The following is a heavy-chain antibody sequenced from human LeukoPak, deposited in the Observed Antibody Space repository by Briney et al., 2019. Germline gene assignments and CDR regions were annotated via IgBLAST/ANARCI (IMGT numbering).Heavy chain of an antibody. V-gene: IGHV3-23*01. J-gene: IGHJ4*02. D-gene: IGHD6-19*01. CDR3: AKGRQWLASHYFDY. CDR1: GFTFITSA. CDR2: ISGSGSTT. Sequence: GGSLRLSCAASGFTFITSAMSWVCQAPGKGLEWVSVISGSGSTTYYADSVKGRFSISRDNSKNTLYLETNSLRAEDTAVYYCAKGRQWLASHYFDYWGQGTLVTVSS.